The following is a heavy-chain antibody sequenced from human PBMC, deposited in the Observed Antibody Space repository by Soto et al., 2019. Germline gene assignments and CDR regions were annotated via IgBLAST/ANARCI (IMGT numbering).Heavy chain of an antibody. V-gene: IGHV4-34*01. CDR1: GGSFSGYY. CDR3: ARDKITGLFDY. D-gene: IGHD2-8*02. Sequence: LSLTCAVHGGSFSGYYWDWIRQPPGKGLEWIGEVNHGGTSNYNPSLKSRVTISVDTSKNQFSLKLTSVTAADTAVYYCARDKITGLFDYWGQGTLVTVSS. CDR2: VNHGGTS. J-gene: IGHJ4*02.